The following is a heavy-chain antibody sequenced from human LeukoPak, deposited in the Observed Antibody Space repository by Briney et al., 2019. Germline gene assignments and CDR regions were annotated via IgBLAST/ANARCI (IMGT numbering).Heavy chain of an antibody. Sequence: SETPSLTCAVSVYSISSDYYRGWIRQSPGKGLEWIGTISHSGSTYYNPSLKSRVTISVDKSKNQFSLKLTSVTAADTAVYYCARDRPTLSGWSWFDPWGQGTLVTVSS. CDR2: ISHSGST. CDR1: VYSISSDYY. D-gene: IGHD6-19*01. V-gene: IGHV4-38-2*02. CDR3: ARDRPTLSGWSWFDP. J-gene: IGHJ5*02.